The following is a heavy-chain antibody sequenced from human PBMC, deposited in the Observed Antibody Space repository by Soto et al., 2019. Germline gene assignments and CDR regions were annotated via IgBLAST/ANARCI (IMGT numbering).Heavy chain of an antibody. CDR1: GFTFSSYA. J-gene: IGHJ5*02. CDR2: ISGSGGST. CDR3: AKDPDSSSRYNWFDP. Sequence: GGSLRLSCAASGFTFSSYAMSWVRQAPGKGLEWVSAISGSGGSTYYADSVKGRFTISRDNSKNTLYLQMNSLRAEDTAVYYCAKDPDSSSRYNWFDPWGQGTLVTVSS. D-gene: IGHD6-13*01. V-gene: IGHV3-23*01.